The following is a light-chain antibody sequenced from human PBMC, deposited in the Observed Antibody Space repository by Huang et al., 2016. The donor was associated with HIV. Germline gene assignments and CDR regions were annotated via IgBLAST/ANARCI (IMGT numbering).Light chain of an antibody. CDR1: ESLVYSYGNSY. Sequence: DVVMTQSPLSLPVTLGQPASISCRSIESLVYSYGNSYLNWFQQRPGQSPRRQIYMVAIRDSGVPDRFSGSGSGTNFTLQISRVEAEDVGIYYCMQGSHWPPTFGPGTKVDFK. V-gene: IGKV2-30*01. J-gene: IGKJ3*01. CDR2: MVA. CDR3: MQGSHWPPT.